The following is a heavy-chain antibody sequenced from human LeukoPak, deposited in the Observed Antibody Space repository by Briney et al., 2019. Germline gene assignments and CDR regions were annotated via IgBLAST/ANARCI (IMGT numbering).Heavy chain of an antibody. Sequence: GGSLRLSCAASGFTFSSYWMHWVRQAPGKGLVWVSRINSDGSSTSYADSVKGRFTISRDNAKNTLYLQMNSLRAEDTAVYYCARDRVVITFGGVIDNDAFDIWGQGTMVTVSS. CDR3: ARDRVVITFGGVIDNDAFDI. J-gene: IGHJ3*02. CDR1: GFTFSSYW. CDR2: INSDGSST. V-gene: IGHV3-74*01. D-gene: IGHD3-16*02.